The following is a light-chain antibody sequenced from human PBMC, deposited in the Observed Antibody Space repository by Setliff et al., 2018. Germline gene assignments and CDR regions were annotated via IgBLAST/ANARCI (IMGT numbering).Light chain of an antibody. Sequence: QSVLAQPPSASGSPGQSVTISCAGTSIDVSGYNYVSWYQQHPGKAPQLIIYDVTKRPSGVPDRFSGSKSGNTASLTVSGLQADDEADYYCSSYAGSNNFVFGTGTKVTVL. J-gene: IGLJ1*01. CDR1: SIDVSGYNY. CDR3: SSYAGSNNFV. CDR2: DVT. V-gene: IGLV2-8*01.